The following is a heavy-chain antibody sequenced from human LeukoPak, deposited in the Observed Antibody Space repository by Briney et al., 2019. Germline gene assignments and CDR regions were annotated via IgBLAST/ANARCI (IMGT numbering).Heavy chain of an antibody. CDR1: GFTFSSYS. Sequence: GGSLRLSCAASGFTFSSYSMNWVRQAPGKGLEWVSYISSSSSTIYYADSVKVRFTISRDNAKNSLYLQMNSLRDEDTAVYYCARTYSSSRTPFDYWGQGTLVTVSS. CDR3: ARTYSSSRTPFDY. J-gene: IGHJ4*02. CDR2: ISSSSSTI. V-gene: IGHV3-48*02. D-gene: IGHD6-13*01.